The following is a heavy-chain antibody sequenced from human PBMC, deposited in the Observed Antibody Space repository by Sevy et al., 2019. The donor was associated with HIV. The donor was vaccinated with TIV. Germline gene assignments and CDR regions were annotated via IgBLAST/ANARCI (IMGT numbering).Heavy chain of an antibody. V-gene: IGHV3-21*01. CDR2: ISSSNSYI. J-gene: IGHJ2*01. CDR1: GFTFSTYS. Sequence: GGSLRLSCAASGFTFSTYSMNWVRQAPGKGLEWVSSISSSNSYIYYADSVKGRFTISRDNAKSSLYLQMNSLRAEDTAVYYCARPASYDSSGCYSSSYWYFDLWGRGTLVTVSS. D-gene: IGHD3-22*01. CDR3: ARPASYDSSGCYSSSYWYFDL.